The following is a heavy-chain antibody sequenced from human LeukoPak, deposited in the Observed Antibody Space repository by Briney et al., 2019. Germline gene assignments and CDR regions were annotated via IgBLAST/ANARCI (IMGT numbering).Heavy chain of an antibody. CDR2: ITADGGST. CDR3: ARVGEKAFHLWPEIDY. CDR1: GFTFRSYA. D-gene: IGHD5-24*01. V-gene: IGHV3-23*01. J-gene: IGHJ4*02. Sequence: GGSLRLSCAVSGFTFRSYAMNWVRQAPGKGLEWVAAITADGGSTHYTTSVKGRFIISRDTPKNTLSLQMNNLRAEDTAVYYCARVGEKAFHLWPEIDYWGQGTLVTVSS.